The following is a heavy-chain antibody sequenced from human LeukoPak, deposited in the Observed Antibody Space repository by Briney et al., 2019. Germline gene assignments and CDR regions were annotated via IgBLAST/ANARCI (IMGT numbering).Heavy chain of an antibody. V-gene: IGHV3-21*01. CDR1: GFTFSSYS. Sequence: GGSLRLSCAASGFTFSSYSMNWVRQAPGKGLEWVSSISSSSYIYYADSVKGRFTISRDNAKNSLYLQMNSLRAEDTAVYYCARDTSIFYMTTVHYMDVWGKGTTVTISS. J-gene: IGHJ6*03. CDR2: ISSSSYI. CDR3: ARDTSIFYMTTVHYMDV. D-gene: IGHD4-17*01.